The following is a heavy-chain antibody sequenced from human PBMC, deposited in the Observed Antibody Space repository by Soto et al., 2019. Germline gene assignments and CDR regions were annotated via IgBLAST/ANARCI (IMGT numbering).Heavy chain of an antibody. D-gene: IGHD2-15*01. CDR3: ARASCSGGSCYPPYYYYGMDV. Sequence: ASVKVSCKASGGTFCSYAISWVRQAPGQGLEWMGGIIPIFGTANYAQKFQGRVTITADESTSTAYMELSSLRSEDTAVYYCARASCSGGSCYPPYYYYGMDVWGQGTTVTVS. J-gene: IGHJ6*02. V-gene: IGHV1-69*13. CDR1: GGTFCSYA. CDR2: IIPIFGTA.